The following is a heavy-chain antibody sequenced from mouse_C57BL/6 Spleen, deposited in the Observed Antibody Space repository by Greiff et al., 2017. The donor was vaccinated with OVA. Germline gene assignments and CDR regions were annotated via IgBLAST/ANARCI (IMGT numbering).Heavy chain of an antibody. CDR2: INPSNGGT. CDR1: GYTFTSYW. D-gene: IGHD1-1*01. Sequence: VQLQQPGTELVKPGASVKLSCKASGYTFTSYWMHWVKQRPGQGLEWIGNINPSNGGTNYNEKFKSKATLTVDKSSSTAYMQLSSLTSEDSAVYYCARGTVVAIGYWYFDVWGTGTTVTVSS. CDR3: ARGTVVAIGYWYFDV. J-gene: IGHJ1*03. V-gene: IGHV1-53*01.